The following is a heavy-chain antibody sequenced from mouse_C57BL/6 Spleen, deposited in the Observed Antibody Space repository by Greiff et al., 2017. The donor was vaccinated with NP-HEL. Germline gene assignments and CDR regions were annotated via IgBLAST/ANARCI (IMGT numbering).Heavy chain of an antibody. D-gene: IGHD3-3*01. CDR3: ARPGDPYYFDD. CDR2: ISSGSSTI. Sequence: DVQLVESGGGLVKPGGSLKLSCAASGFTFSDYGMHWVRQAPEKGLEWVAYISSGSSTIYYAATVKGRFTISRDNAKNTLFLQMTSLRSEDTAMYYCARPGDPYYFDDWGQGTTLTVSS. J-gene: IGHJ2*01. V-gene: IGHV5-17*01. CDR1: GFTFSDYG.